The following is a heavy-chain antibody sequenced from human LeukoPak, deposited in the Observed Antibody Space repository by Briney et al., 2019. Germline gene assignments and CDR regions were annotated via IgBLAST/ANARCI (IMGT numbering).Heavy chain of an antibody. CDR3: ARETYGTYFDY. Sequence: SETLSLTCTVSGGSISSFYWSWIRQPPGKGLEWIGYIYYSGSTNYNPPLKSRVTISVDTSKNQFSLRLSSVTAADTAVYYCARETYGTYFDYWDQGILVTVSS. J-gene: IGHJ4*02. V-gene: IGHV4-59*12. CDR2: IYYSGST. D-gene: IGHD4-17*01. CDR1: GGSISSFY.